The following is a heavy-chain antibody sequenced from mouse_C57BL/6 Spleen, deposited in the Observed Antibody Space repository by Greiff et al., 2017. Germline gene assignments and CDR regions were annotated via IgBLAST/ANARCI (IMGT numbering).Heavy chain of an antibody. D-gene: IGHD3-1*01. CDR3: ARLGSHSDFDY. V-gene: IGHV1-81*01. CDR2: IYPSSGNT. CDR1: GYTFTSYG. Sequence: VQLQQSGAELARPGASVKLSCKASGYTFTSYGISWVKQRTGQGLEWIGEIYPSSGNTYYNEKFKGKATLTADKSSSTAYMELSSLTSEDTAVYFCARLGSHSDFDYWGQGTTLTVSS. J-gene: IGHJ2*01.